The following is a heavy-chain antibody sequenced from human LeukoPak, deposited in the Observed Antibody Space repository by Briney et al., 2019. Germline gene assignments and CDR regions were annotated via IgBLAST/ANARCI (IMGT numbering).Heavy chain of an antibody. CDR2: ISSSRSAT. CDR3: ARSYSSSSGTAWDY. J-gene: IGHJ4*02. CDR1: GFTFSTYS. D-gene: IGHD6-6*01. V-gene: IGHV3-48*04. Sequence: GGSLRLSCAASGFTFSTYSMNWVRQAPGKGLEWALYISSSRSATYYADSVKGRFIISRDNAKNSLYLQMNSLRAEDTAVYYCARSYSSSSGTAWDYWGQGTLVTVSS.